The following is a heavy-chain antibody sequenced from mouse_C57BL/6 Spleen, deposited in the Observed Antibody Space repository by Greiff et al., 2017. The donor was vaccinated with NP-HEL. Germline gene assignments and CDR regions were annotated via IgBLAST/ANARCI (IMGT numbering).Heavy chain of an antibody. CDR3: ARREDYYGSSDAY. CDR2: IYPSDSET. D-gene: IGHD1-1*01. J-gene: IGHJ3*01. Sequence: QVQLQQPGAELVRPGSSVKLSCKASGYTFTSYWMDWVKQRPGQGLEWIGNIYPSDSETHYNQKFKDKATLTVDKSSSTAYMQLSSLTSEDSAVYYCARREDYYGSSDAYWGQGTLVTVSA. V-gene: IGHV1-61*01. CDR1: GYTFTSYW.